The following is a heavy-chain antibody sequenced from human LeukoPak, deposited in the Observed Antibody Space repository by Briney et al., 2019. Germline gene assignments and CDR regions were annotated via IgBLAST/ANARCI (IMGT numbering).Heavy chain of an antibody. J-gene: IGHJ4*02. Sequence: GGSLRLSCAASGFTFSSYWMHWVRQAPGKGPVWVSRINSDGSSTSYADSVKGRFTISRDNAKNTLYLQMNSLRAEDTAVYYCARDRDDSSGYYDYWGQGTLVTVSS. CDR1: GFTFSSYW. CDR3: ARDRDDSSGYYDY. D-gene: IGHD3-22*01. CDR2: INSDGSST. V-gene: IGHV3-74*01.